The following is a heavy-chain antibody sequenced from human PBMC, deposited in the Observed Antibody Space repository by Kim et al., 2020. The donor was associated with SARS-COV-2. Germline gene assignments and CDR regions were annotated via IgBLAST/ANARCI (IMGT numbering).Heavy chain of an antibody. V-gene: IGHV1-46*01. D-gene: IGHD5-12*01. CDR3: ARSREMATKTQIVYYFDY. CDR1: GYTFTSYY. Sequence: ASVKVSCKASGYTFTSYYMHWVRQAPGQGLEWMGIINPSGGSTSYAQKFQGRVTMTRDTSTSTVYMELSSLRSEDTAVYYCARSREMATKTQIVYYFDYWGQGTLVTVAS. J-gene: IGHJ4*02. CDR2: INPSGGST.